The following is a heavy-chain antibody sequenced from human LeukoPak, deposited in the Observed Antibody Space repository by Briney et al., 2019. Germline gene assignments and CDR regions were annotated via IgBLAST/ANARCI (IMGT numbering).Heavy chain of an antibody. V-gene: IGHV4-34*01. Sequence: SETLSLTCAVYGGSFSGFYWSWIRQPPGKGLEWIGEINHSGSANYNPSLKSQVTISVDTSKNQFSLKLSSVTAADTAVYYCARGRVLRFLEWLLPFDYWGQGTLVTVSS. CDR1: GGSFSGFY. D-gene: IGHD3-3*01. J-gene: IGHJ4*02. CDR3: ARGRVLRFLEWLLPFDY. CDR2: INHSGSA.